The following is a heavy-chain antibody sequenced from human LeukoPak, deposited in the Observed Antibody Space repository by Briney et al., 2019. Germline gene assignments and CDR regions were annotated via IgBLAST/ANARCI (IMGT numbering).Heavy chain of an antibody. V-gene: IGHV4-61*02. J-gene: IGHJ4*02. D-gene: IGHD3-10*01. CDR2: IYTSGST. Sequence: SETLSLTCTVSGGSISSGSYYWSWIRQPAGKGLEWIGRIYTSGSTNCNPSLKSRVTISVDTSKNQFSLKLSSVTAADTAVYYCASMVRGAAFDYWGQGTLVTVSS. CDR3: ASMVRGAAFDY. CDR1: GGSISSGSYY.